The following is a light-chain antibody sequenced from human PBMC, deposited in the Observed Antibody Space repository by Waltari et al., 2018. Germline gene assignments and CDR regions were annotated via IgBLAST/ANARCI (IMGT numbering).Light chain of an antibody. Sequence: QSALTQPRSVSGSPGQSVTISCPGTSSDVGGYNHVSWYQQHPGKAPKLMLYDVSKRPSGSPYPFSGSTSANPASLTISGLQAEDEADYYCCSYAGSYTFGVVFGGGTKLTVL. CDR3: CSYAGSYTFGVV. CDR1: SSDVGGYNH. CDR2: DVS. V-gene: IGLV2-11*01. J-gene: IGLJ2*01.